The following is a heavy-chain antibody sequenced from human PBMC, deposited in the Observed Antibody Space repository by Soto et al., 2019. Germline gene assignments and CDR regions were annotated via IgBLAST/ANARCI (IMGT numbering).Heavy chain of an antibody. CDR3: ASRSRSQWLVSFDY. CDR2: MNPNSGNT. D-gene: IGHD6-19*01. V-gene: IGHV1-8*01. J-gene: IGHJ4*02. CDR1: GYTFTSYD. Sequence: ASVKVSCKASGYTFTSYDINWVRQATGQGLEWMGWMNPNSGNTGYAQKFQGRVTMTRNTSISTAYMELSSLRSEVTALYYCASRSRSQWLVSFDYWGQGTLVTVSP.